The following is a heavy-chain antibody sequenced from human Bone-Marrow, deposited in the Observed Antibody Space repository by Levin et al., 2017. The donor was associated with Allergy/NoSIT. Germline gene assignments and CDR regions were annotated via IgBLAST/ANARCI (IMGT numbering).Heavy chain of an antibody. CDR3: ARHGPGY. V-gene: IGHV4-39*01. J-gene: IGHJ4*02. CDR2: VYYHGST. CDR1: GGSITSSSYY. Sequence: SETLSLTCTVSGGSITSSSYYWGWIRQPPGKGLEWIGCVYYHGSTYYNPSLKSRVTISVDTSKNQFSLKFNSVTASDTAVYYCARHGPGYWGQGTLVTVSS.